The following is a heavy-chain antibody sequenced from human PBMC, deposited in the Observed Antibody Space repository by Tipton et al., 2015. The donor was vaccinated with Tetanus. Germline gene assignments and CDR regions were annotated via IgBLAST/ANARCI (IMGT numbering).Heavy chain of an antibody. Sequence: TLSLTCAVYGGSFSGYYWSWIRQPPGKGLEWIGEINHSGSTNYNPSLKSRVTISVDTSKNQFSLKLSSVTAADTAVYYCARGVRNRHDFWSGYWEGNWFDPWGQGTLVTVSS. J-gene: IGHJ5*02. CDR1: GGSFSGYY. CDR3: ARGVRNRHDFWSGYWEGNWFDP. V-gene: IGHV4-34*01. CDR2: INHSGST. D-gene: IGHD3-3*01.